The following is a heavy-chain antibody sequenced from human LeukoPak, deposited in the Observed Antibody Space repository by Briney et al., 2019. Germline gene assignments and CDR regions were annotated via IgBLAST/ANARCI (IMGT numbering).Heavy chain of an antibody. Sequence: ASVTVSFTASGYTFTTYGSNWFRQSPGQRLEWMVWISENKGNTNHAQRFQGRVTMTTDTSTNTAYMELRSLRSDDTAVYYCARGIAVTREFDQWGQGTLVSVSS. CDR2: ISENKGNT. CDR1: GYTFTTYG. J-gene: IGHJ4*02. D-gene: IGHD6-19*01. CDR3: ARGIAVTREFDQ. V-gene: IGHV1-18*04.